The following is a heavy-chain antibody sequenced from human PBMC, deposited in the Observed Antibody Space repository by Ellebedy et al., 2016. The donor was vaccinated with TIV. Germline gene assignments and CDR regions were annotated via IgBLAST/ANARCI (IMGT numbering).Heavy chain of an antibody. J-gene: IGHJ6*02. CDR1: GYTFTGYY. Sequence: AASVKVSCKASGYTFTGYYMHWVRQAPGQGLEWMGIINPSGGSTSYAQKFQGRVIMTRDTSTSTVYMELSSLRSEDTAVYYCARDRGMVRGVFPGAPYYYYYGMDVWGQGTTVTVSS. CDR3: ARDRGMVRGVFPGAPYYYYYGMDV. CDR2: INPSGGST. V-gene: IGHV1-46*01. D-gene: IGHD3-10*01.